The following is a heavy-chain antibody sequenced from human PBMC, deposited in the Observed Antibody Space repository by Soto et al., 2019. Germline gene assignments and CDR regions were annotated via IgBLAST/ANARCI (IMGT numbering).Heavy chain of an antibody. J-gene: IGHJ5*02. Sequence: SETLSLTCTVSCASISGFYWSWIRKSAGKGLEWIGRVYATGTTDYNPSLKSRVMMSVDTSKKQFSLKLRSVTAADTAVYYCVRDGTKTLRDWFDPWGQGISVTVSS. CDR2: VYATGTT. CDR3: VRDGTKTLRDWFDP. D-gene: IGHD1-1*01. CDR1: CASISGFY. V-gene: IGHV4-4*07.